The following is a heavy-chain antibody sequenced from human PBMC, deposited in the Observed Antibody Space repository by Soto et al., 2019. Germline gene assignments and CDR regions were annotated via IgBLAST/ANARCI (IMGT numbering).Heavy chain of an antibody. CDR1: VFIFSSYG. Sequence: GGPLRLSYAASVFIFSSYGMHWVRQAPGKGLEWVAVISYDGSNKYYADSVKGRFTISRDKSKNTLYLQMNSLRAEDTAVYYCAKESFVAGYFDYWGQGTLVTVSS. J-gene: IGHJ4*02. CDR3: AKESFVAGYFDY. D-gene: IGHD6-19*01. CDR2: ISYDGSNK. V-gene: IGHV3-30*18.